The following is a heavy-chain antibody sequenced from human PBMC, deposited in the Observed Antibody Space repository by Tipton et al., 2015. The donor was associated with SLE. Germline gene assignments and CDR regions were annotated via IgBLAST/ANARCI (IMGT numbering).Heavy chain of an antibody. CDR1: GFTFSSYG. CDR2: IWYDGSNK. V-gene: IGHV3-33*01. CDR3: ARDLVCRDWYFDL. J-gene: IGHJ2*01. Sequence: SLRLSCAASGFTFSSYGMHWVRQAPGKGLEWVAVIWYDGSNKYYADSVKGRFTISRDNSKNTLYLQMNSLRAEDTAVYYCARDLVCRDWYFDLWGRGTLVTVSS. D-gene: IGHD6-6*01.